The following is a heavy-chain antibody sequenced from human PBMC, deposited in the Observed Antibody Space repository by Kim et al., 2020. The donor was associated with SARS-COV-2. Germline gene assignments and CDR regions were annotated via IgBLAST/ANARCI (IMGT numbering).Heavy chain of an antibody. J-gene: IGHJ4*02. V-gene: IGHV1-24*01. CDR3: ATEWVGRGIQLWPY. Sequence: QKFQGRVTMTEDTSTDTAYMELSSLRSEDTAVYYCATEWVGRGIQLWPYWGQGTLVTVSS. D-gene: IGHD5-18*01.